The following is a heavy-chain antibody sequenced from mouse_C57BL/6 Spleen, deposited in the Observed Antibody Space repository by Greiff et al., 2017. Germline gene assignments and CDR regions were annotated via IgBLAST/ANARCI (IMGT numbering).Heavy chain of an antibody. Sequence: QVQLKQPGAELVRPGSSVKLSCKASGYTFTSYWMDWVKQRPGQGLEWIGNLYPSDSEPHYNQKFKNKATLTVSPSYSTAYMQLSSLTSEDSAVYYCARGGYDGAWFAYGGQGTLVTVSA. CDR3: ARGGYDGAWFAY. D-gene: IGHD2-2*01. V-gene: IGHV1-61*01. J-gene: IGHJ3*01. CDR2: LYPSDSEP. CDR1: GYTFTSYW.